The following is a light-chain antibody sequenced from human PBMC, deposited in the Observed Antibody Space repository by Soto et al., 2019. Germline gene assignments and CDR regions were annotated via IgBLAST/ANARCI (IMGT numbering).Light chain of an antibody. J-gene: IGKJ1*01. CDR3: QQYGRSPWT. V-gene: IGKV3-20*01. Sequence: ELVLTQSPGTLSLSPGESATLSCRASQGVASNYLAWYHQKRGRAPRLLIYGASSRATGVPDRFSGSGAGTGFSLPVCSLEPEDFGVYYCQQYGRSPWTSGQGAKVEIK. CDR1: QGVASNY. CDR2: GAS.